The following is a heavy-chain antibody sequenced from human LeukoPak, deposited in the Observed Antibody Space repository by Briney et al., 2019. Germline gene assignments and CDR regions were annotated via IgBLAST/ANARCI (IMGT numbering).Heavy chain of an antibody. D-gene: IGHD3-3*01. V-gene: IGHV3-23*01. Sequence: GGSLRLSCAASGFTFSSYAMSWVRQAPGKGLEWVSAIRGSGDSTYYADSVKGRFTISRDSSKNTLYLQMNSLRGEDTAIYYCARGDFPWYFDYWGQGILVTVSS. CDR2: IRGSGDST. CDR3: ARGDFPWYFDY. J-gene: IGHJ4*02. CDR1: GFTFSSYA.